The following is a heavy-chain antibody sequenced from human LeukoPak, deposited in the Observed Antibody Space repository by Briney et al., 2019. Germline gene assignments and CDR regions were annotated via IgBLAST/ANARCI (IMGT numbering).Heavy chain of an antibody. J-gene: IGHJ5*02. D-gene: IGHD1-1*01. CDR3: ARKLITAWFDP. CDR1: GYTFTGYY. Sequence: ASVKVSCKASGYTFTGYYMHWVRQAPGQGLEWMGWINPNSGGTNYAQKFQGKVTMTRDTSISTAYMELSRLRSDDTAVNYCARKLITAWFDPWGQGTLVTVSS. V-gene: IGHV1-2*02. CDR2: INPNSGGT.